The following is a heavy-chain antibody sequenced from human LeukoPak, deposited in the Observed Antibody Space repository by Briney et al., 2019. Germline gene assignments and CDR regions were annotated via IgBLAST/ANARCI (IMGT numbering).Heavy chain of an antibody. CDR1: GFTFSSYS. CDR2: ISYDGSNK. J-gene: IGHJ6*03. D-gene: IGHD1-26*01. Sequence: GGSLRLSCAASGFTFSSYSMNWVRQAPGKGLEWVAVISYDGSNKYYADSVKGRFAISRDNSKNTLYLQMNSLRAEDTAVYYCAKDLVGATPDYYYYYYMDVWGKGTTVTVSS. V-gene: IGHV3-30*18. CDR3: AKDLVGATPDYYYYYYMDV.